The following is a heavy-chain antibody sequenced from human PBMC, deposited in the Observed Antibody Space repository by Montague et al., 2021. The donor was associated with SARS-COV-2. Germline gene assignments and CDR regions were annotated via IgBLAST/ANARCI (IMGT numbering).Heavy chain of an antibody. CDR2: ISTSGTLP. J-gene: IGHJ2*01. Sequence: SLRLSCAASGFDFTSSEINWVRQAPGKGLEWVSYISTSGTLPSYMDSVKGRFTISRDNAKKSLYLQMDSLRAEDTAVYFCAREAVGYSHGYPYCYFDLWGRGTLVTVSS. V-gene: IGHV3-48*03. D-gene: IGHD5-18*01. CDR3: AREAVGYSHGYPYCYFDL. CDR1: GFDFTSSE.